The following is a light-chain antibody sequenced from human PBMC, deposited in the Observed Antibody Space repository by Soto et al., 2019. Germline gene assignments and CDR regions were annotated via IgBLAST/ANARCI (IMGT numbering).Light chain of an antibody. V-gene: IGKV3-11*01. Sequence: IVLTQSPATLSLSPGERATLSCRASHSVGTYLAWYQQKPGQAPRLLIYDASNRATGIPARFSGSGSGTGFALTNCSMGPEESAVYKGPQRGNCHTVGGGTKVDIK. CDR3: PQRGNCHT. CDR1: HSVGTY. J-gene: IGKJ4*01. CDR2: DAS.